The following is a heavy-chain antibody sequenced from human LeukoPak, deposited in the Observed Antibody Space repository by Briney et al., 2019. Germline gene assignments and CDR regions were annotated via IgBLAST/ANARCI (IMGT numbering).Heavy chain of an antibody. J-gene: IGHJ4*02. CDR1: GGSISSYY. V-gene: IGHV4-59*08. Sequence: SETLSLTCTVSGGSISSYYWSWIRQPPGKGLEWIGYIYYSGSSNYNPSLKSRVTISVDTSKNQFSLKLSSVTAADTAVYFCARRRSSGWYGIDYWGQGPLVTVSS. D-gene: IGHD6-19*01. CDR3: ARRRSSGWYGIDY. CDR2: IYYSGSS.